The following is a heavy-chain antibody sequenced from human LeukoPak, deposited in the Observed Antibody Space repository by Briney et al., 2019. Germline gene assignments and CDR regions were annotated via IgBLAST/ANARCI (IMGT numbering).Heavy chain of an antibody. CDR2: INSDGSST. CDR1: GFTFSSYW. J-gene: IGHJ4*02. CDR3: ARMGTWIQSNEEDPFGY. V-gene: IGHV3-74*01. D-gene: IGHD5-18*01. Sequence: GGSLRLSRAASGFTFSSYWMHWVRQAPGKGLVWVSRINSDGSSTSYADSVKGRFTISRDNAKNTLYLQMNSLRAEDTAVYYCARMGTWIQSNEEDPFGYWGQGTLVTVSS.